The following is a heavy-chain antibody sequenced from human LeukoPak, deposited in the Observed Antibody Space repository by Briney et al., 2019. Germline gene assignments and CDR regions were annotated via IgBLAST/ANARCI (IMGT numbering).Heavy chain of an antibody. CDR2: ISSSGSTI. Sequence: GGSLRLSCAASGFTFSSYEMNWVRQAPGKGLEWVSYISSSGSTIYYADSVKGRFTISRDNAKNSLYLQMNSLRAEDTAVYYCARVPYYYYSSEGWFDPWGQGTLVTVSS. J-gene: IGHJ5*02. CDR1: GFTFSSYE. CDR3: ARVPYYYYSSEGWFDP. D-gene: IGHD3-22*01. V-gene: IGHV3-48*03.